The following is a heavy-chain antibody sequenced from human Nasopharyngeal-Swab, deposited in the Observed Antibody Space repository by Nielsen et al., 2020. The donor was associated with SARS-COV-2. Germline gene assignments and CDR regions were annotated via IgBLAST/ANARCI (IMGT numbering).Heavy chain of an antibody. J-gene: IGHJ6*03. V-gene: IGHV4-59*08. CDR3: ARHAWVYSNYVGYYYYYMDV. Sequence: SETLSLTCTVSGGSISSYYWSWFRQPPGKGLEWIGYIYYSGSTNYNPSLKSRVTISVDTSKNQFSLKLSSVTAADTAVYYCARHAWVYSNYVGYYYYYMDVWGKGTTVTVSS. CDR2: IYYSGST. CDR1: GGSISSYY. D-gene: IGHD4-11*01.